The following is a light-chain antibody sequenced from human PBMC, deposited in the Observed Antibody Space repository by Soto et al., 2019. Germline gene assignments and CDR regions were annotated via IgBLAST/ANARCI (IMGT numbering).Light chain of an antibody. CDR2: GIS. CDR3: QQYSTLPWT. J-gene: IGKJ1*01. V-gene: IGKV3-20*01. Sequence: EIVLTQSPGTLSLSPGERATLSCRASQSVSSTYLAWYQQKPGQNPRLIIYGISSRATDIPDRFSGSGSGTDFTLTISSLEAEDVAVYYCQQYSTLPWTFGQGTKVEIK. CDR1: QSVSSTY.